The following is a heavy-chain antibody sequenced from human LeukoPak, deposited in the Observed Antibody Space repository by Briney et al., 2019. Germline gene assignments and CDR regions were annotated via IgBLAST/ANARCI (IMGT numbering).Heavy chain of an antibody. D-gene: IGHD6-13*01. CDR3: ARVAIAAARSGWFDP. V-gene: IGHV3-64*01. Sequence: GGSLRLSCAASGFTLSSYAMHWVRQAPGKGLEYVSAISSNGGSTYYANSVKGRFTISRGNSKNTLYLQMGSLRAEDMAVYYCARVAIAAARSGWFDPWGQGTLVTVSS. CDR2: ISSNGGST. J-gene: IGHJ5*02. CDR1: GFTLSSYA.